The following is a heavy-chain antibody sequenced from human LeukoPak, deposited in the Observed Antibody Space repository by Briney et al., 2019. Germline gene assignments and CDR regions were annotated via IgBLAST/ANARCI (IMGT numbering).Heavy chain of an antibody. CDR1: GFTFSTYS. V-gene: IGHV3-21*01. CDR3: ARWGTRDSFDI. CDR2: ISTSSSYI. D-gene: IGHD3-16*01. J-gene: IGHJ3*02. Sequence: PGGSLRLSCAASGFTFSTYSMNWVRQAPGKGLEWVSSISTSSSYIYYADSVKGRFTISRDNAKNSLYLPQNSQRAEDTAVYYCARWGTRDSFDIWGQGTMVTVSS.